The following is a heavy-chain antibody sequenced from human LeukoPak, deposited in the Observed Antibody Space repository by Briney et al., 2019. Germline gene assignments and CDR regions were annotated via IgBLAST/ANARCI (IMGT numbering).Heavy chain of an antibody. CDR1: GYSISSGYY. D-gene: IGHD3-10*01. CDR2: IYHSGST. V-gene: IGHV4-38-2*02. Sequence: KASETLSLTCTVSGYSISSGYYWGWIRQSPGKGLEWIGIIYHSGSTYYNPSLKSRVTISVDTSKNQFSLKLSSVTAADTAVYYCARNGAGWFGELFLDYWGQGTLVTVSS. CDR3: ARNGAGWFGELFLDY. J-gene: IGHJ4*02.